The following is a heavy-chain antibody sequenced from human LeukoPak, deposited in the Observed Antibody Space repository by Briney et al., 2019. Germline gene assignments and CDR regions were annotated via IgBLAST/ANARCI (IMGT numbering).Heavy chain of an antibody. CDR2: ISAYNGST. CDR1: GYTFTSYG. V-gene: IGHV1-18*01. D-gene: IGHD3-10*01. Sequence: ASVKVSCKASGYTFTSYGISWVRQAPGQGLEWMGWISAYNGSTNYAQKFHGRVTMTTDTSTSTAHMELRSLRSDGTAVEYCAKVPQGLLWFGELLLPPIFDYWGRRTLVTVSS. J-gene: IGHJ4*02. CDR3: AKVPQGLLWFGELLLPPIFDY.